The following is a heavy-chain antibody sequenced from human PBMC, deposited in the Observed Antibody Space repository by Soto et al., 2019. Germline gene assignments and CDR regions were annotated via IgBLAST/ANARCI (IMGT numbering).Heavy chain of an antibody. CDR3: ARQPGTKLQRAVAGTLVGY. CDR1: GGSISSSSYY. CDR2: IYYSGST. D-gene: IGHD6-19*01. V-gene: IGHV4-39*01. Sequence: QLQLQESGPGLVKPSETLSLTCTVSGGSISSSSYYWGWIRQPPGKGLEWIGSIYYSGSTYYNPSLKSRVTISVDTSKNQFSLKLSSVTAADTAVYYCARQPGTKLQRAVAGTLVGYWGQGTLVTVSS. J-gene: IGHJ4*02.